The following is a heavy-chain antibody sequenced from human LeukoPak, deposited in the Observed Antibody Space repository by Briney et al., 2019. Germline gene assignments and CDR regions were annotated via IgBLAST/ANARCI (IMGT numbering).Heavy chain of an antibody. J-gene: IGHJ4*02. CDR1: GGSISSYY. CDR3: ARAAMVRGVPIYYFDY. D-gene: IGHD3-10*01. Sequence: PSETLSLTCTVSGGSISSYYWSWIRQPPGKGLEWIGYIYHSGSTNYNPSLKSRVTISVDTSKNQFSLKLSSVTAADTAVYYCARAAMVRGVPIYYFDYWGQGTLVTVSS. CDR2: IYHSGST. V-gene: IGHV4-59*01.